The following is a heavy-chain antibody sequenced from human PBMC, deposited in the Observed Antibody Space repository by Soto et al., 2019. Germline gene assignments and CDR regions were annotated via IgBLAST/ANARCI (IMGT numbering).Heavy chain of an antibody. D-gene: IGHD5-12*01. J-gene: IGHJ6*02. CDR3: ARDRSYSGYIYYYGMDV. V-gene: IGHV1-2*04. Sequence: GASVKVSCKASGYTFTGYYMHWVRQAPGQGLEWMGWINPNSGGTNYAQKFQGWVTMTRDTSISTAYMELSRLRSDDTAVYYCARDRSYSGYIYYYGMDVWDQGTTVTVSS. CDR1: GYTFTGYY. CDR2: INPNSGGT.